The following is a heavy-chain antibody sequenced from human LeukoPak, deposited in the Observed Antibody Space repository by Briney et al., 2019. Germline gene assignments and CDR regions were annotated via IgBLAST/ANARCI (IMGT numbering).Heavy chain of an antibody. V-gene: IGHV3-66*01. CDR3: ARKDYYDSSGYPIVY. Sequence: GGSLRLSCAASGFTLSSNYMSWVGQAPGKGLEGVGVIYSGGTTYSADSVTGRFTISRDNSNNSLYLQMNSLRAEDTAVYYCARKDYYDSSGYPIVYWGQGTLVTVSS. CDR1: GFTLSSNY. D-gene: IGHD3-22*01. J-gene: IGHJ4*02. CDR2: IYSGGTT.